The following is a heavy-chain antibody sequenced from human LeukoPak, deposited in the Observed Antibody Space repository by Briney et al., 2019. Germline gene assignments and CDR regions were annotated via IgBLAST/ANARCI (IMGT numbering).Heavy chain of an antibody. Sequence: SETLSLTCTVSGGSISSGSYYWSWIRQPAGKGLEWIGRITTSGTTHYNPSLTSRVTISVDTSKNQLSLKLSSVTAADTAVYYCARELGYAVISFDYWGQGTVVTVSS. J-gene: IGHJ4*02. D-gene: IGHD2-21*01. CDR1: GGSISSGSYY. CDR2: ITTSGTT. CDR3: ARELGYAVISFDY. V-gene: IGHV4-61*02.